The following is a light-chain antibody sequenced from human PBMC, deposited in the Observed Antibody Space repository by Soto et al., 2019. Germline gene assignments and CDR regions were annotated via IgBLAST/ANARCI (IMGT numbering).Light chain of an antibody. CDR2: GAS. Sequence: EIVLTQSPGPLSLSPGESATLSCRASQTVSSNYLAWYQQKPGQAPRLLIYGASSRATGIPDRFSGSGSGTDFTLTISRLEPEDVAVYYCQQYGSSPVYTVGQGTKLEIK. V-gene: IGKV3-20*01. CDR1: QTVSSNY. J-gene: IGKJ2*01. CDR3: QQYGSSPVYT.